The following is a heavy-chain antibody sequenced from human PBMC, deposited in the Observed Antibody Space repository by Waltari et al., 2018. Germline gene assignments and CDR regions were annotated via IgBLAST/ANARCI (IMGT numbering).Heavy chain of an antibody. CDR3: ASRGIAAAGLPFDY. J-gene: IGHJ4*02. Sequence: QVQLQESGPGLVKPSETLSLTCAVSGYSISSGYYWGWIRQPPGKGLEWIGSISHSGRTYYNPSLKSRVTISVDTSKNQFSLKLSSVTAADTAVYYCASRGIAAAGLPFDYWGQGTLVTVSS. V-gene: IGHV4-38-2*01. CDR2: ISHSGRT. D-gene: IGHD6-13*01. CDR1: GYSISSGYY.